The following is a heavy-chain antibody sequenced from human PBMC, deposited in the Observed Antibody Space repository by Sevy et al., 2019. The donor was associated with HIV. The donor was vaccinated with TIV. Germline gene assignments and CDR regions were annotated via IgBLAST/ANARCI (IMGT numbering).Heavy chain of an antibody. V-gene: IGHV3-23*01. J-gene: IGHJ4*02. CDR1: GFTFSSYA. Sequence: GGSLRLSCAASGFTFSSYAMSWVRQAPGKGLEWVSAISGSGGSTYYADSVKGRFTISRDNSKNTRYLQMNSLRAEDTAVYYCAKGDYGDYGCLSDWGQGTLVTVSS. CDR3: AKGDYGDYGCLSD. D-gene: IGHD4-17*01. CDR2: ISGSGGST.